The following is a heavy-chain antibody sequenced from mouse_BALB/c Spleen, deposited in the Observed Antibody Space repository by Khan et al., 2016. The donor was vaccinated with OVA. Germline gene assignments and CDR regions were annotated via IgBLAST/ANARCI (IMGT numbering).Heavy chain of an antibody. CDR2: IYFENSDT. J-gene: IGHJ2*01. CDR3: TRWVRGFDY. Sequence: VQLQQSGPVLARPGASVKMSCKASGFSFITYWMHWVKQRPGQGLEWIGGIYFENSDTSYNQKFKGRAKLTVHTSASTAYLELSSLTNEDSAVYDATRWVRGFDYWGQGTTLTVSS. CDR1: GFSFITYW. V-gene: IGHV1-5*01.